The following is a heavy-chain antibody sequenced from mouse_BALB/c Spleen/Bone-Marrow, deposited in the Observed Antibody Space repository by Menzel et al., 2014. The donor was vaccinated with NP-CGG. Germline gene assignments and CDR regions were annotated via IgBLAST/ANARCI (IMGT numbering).Heavy chain of an antibody. D-gene: IGHD5-1-1*01. CDR1: GFNIEDTY. J-gene: IGHJ3*01. Sequence: EVQLQQSGAELVKPGASVKLSCTASGFNIEDTYMHWVKQRPEQGLEWIGRIDPANGNTKYDPKFQGKATMTADTSSNPACLQLSSLTSEDTAAYYCARNTQFAYWGQGTLVTVSA. CDR3: ARNTQFAY. V-gene: IGHV14-3*02. CDR2: IDPANGNT.